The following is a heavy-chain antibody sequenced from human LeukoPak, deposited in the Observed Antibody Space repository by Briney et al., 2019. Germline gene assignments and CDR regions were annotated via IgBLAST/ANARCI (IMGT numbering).Heavy chain of an antibody. D-gene: IGHD1-7*01. CDR2: ITRSSNYI. V-gene: IGHV3-21*01. Sequence: GGSLRLSCAASGFTFSSYNMNWFRQAPGKGLEWVSSITRSSNYIYYTNSVKGRFTLSRDNARNSLYLQMNSLRAEDTAVYYCARDLTGAIEYWGQGTLVTVSS. CDR3: ARDLTGAIEY. J-gene: IGHJ4*02. CDR1: GFTFSSYN.